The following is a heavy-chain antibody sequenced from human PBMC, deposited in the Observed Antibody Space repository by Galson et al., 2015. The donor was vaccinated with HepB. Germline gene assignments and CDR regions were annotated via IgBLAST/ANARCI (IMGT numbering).Heavy chain of an antibody. J-gene: IGHJ3*02. CDR3: AREYYDFWSGYSNAFDI. CDR2: ISSSSSYI. Sequence: SLRLSCAASGFTFSSYSMNWVRQAPGKGLEWVSSISSSSSYIYYADSVKGRFTISRDNAKNSLYLQMNSLRAEDTAVYYCAREYYDFWSGYSNAFDIWGQGTMVTVSS. CDR1: GFTFSSYS. D-gene: IGHD3-3*01. V-gene: IGHV3-21*01.